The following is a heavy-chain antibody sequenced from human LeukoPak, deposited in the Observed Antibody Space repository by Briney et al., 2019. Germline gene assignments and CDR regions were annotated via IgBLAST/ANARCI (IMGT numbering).Heavy chain of an antibody. CDR1: GGSISNYY. D-gene: IGHD3-22*01. J-gene: IGHJ2*01. CDR2: MYYSGSI. CDR3: ARAGYDTSGFWYFDL. V-gene: IGHV4-59*01. Sequence: SETLSLTCSVSGGSISNYYWSWIRQPPGKGLEWIGSMYYSGSINYNPSLKSRATISEDTSKKQFSLKLSSVTAADTAVYCARAGYDTSGFWYFDLWGRGTLVTVSS.